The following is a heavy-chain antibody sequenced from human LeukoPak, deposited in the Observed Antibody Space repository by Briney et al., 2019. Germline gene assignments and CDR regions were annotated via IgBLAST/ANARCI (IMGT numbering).Heavy chain of an antibody. J-gene: IGHJ4*02. CDR3: AKEGTYCSSTSCYAYVEY. CDR1: GFTFSSYW. Sequence: PGGSLRLSCAASGFTFSSYWMHWVRQAPGKGLMWVSHINGDGSTTSYADSVKGRFTISRDNAKNTVYLQMNSLRAEDTAVYYCAKEGTYCSSTSCYAYVEYWGQGTLVTVSS. D-gene: IGHD2-2*01. CDR2: INGDGSTT. V-gene: IGHV3-74*01.